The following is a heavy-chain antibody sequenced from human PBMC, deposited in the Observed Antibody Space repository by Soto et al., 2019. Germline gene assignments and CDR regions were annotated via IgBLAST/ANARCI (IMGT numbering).Heavy chain of an antibody. V-gene: IGHV3-30-3*01. CDR1: GFTFGTYA. CDR3: ARSARVVTRDAFDI. CDR2: ISSDGTDK. D-gene: IGHD2-21*02. J-gene: IGHJ3*02. Sequence: QVQLVESGGGVVQPGRSLRLSCAASGFTFGTYAMHWGRQAPGKGLQWVAVISSDGTDKYNTDSVRGRFTISRDNSNSTLFLQMNSLRPEDTAVYFCARSARVVTRDAFDIWGQGTLVTVSS.